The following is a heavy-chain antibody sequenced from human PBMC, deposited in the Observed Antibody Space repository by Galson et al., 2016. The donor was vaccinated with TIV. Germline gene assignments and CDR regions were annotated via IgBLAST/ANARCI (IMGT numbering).Heavy chain of an antibody. V-gene: IGHV1-2*02. CDR3: ARSDSYYKYALDV. CDR2: INPKTGAT. D-gene: IGHD3-10*01. Sequence: SVKVSCKASGYSFTGYFMHWVRQAPEQGLEWMGWINPKTGATTYAQEFQGRITMTRDTSASTVYMDLNRLQSDDTAVYYCARSDSYYKYALDVWGQGTTVTVSS. CDR1: GYSFTGYF. J-gene: IGHJ3*01.